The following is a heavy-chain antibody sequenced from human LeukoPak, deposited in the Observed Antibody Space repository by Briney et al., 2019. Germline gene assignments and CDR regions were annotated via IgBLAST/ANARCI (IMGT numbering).Heavy chain of an antibody. CDR1: GDSMSNYY. CDR3: ARSGYSYGRFDY. CDR2: IHYSGST. Sequence: SETLSLTCTVSGDSMSNYYWGWIRQPPGKGLEWIGYIHYSGSTNYNPSLKSRVTMSVDTSKNQFSLKVSSVTAADTAVYYCARSGYSYGRFDYWGQGTLVTVSS. D-gene: IGHD5-18*01. J-gene: IGHJ4*02. V-gene: IGHV4-59*01.